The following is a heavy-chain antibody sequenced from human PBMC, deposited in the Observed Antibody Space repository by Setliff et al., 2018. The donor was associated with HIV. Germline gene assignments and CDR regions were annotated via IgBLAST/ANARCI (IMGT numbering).Heavy chain of an antibody. D-gene: IGHD3-22*01. V-gene: IGHV4-31*03. CDR3: ARGGNSYDSSGYYP. CDR2: IDYSGST. J-gene: IGHJ5*02. Sequence: LSLTCTVSGGSITSGGYYWSWIRHHPGKGLEWIGYIDYSGSTDYSPSLKSRVTISGVMSKNQFSLKLSSVTAADTAVYYCARGGNSYDSSGYYPWGQGTLVTVSS. CDR1: GGSITSGGYY.